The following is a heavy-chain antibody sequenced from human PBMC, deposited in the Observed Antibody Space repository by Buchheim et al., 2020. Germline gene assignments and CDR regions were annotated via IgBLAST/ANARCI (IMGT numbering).Heavy chain of an antibody. J-gene: IGHJ6*02. CDR1: GFAFSSYW. Sequence: EELLEESGGGLVQPGGSLRLSCAGSGFAFSSYWMHWVRQVPGKGLVWVSRANSDGNNTIYADSVKGRFTISRDNAKNTLYLQRNSLRVEDTAVYYCVRDGSRPLEYRPYGMDVWGQGTT. CDR3: VRDGSRPLEYRPYGMDV. V-gene: IGHV3-74*01. CDR2: ANSDGNNT. D-gene: IGHD1-1*01.